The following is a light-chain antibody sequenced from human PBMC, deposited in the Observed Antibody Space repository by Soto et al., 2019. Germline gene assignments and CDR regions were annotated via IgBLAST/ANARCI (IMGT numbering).Light chain of an antibody. CDR3: QQYASYPSS. CDR2: KAS. Sequence: DIPMTQSPSTLSASVGDRVTITCRASQSISSWLAWYQQKPGKAIKVLIFKASTFQSAVPSRFTACGSGTEFTLSISSLQPDDFATYYCQQYASYPSSFGQGTMVDIK. CDR1: QSISSW. J-gene: IGKJ1*01. V-gene: IGKV1-5*03.